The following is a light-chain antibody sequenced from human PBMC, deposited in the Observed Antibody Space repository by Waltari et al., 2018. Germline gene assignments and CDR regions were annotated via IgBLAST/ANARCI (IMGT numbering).Light chain of an antibody. V-gene: IGKV3-15*01. CDR1: QSVSSN. J-gene: IGKJ1*01. CDR2: GAS. Sequence: ETVMTQSPATLSVSPGERATLSCRASQSVSSNLAWYQQKPGQPPRLLIYGASTRATGIPGRFSGIGSGTEFTLTISSLQSEDFAVYYCHQYYNGPQTFGQGTKVEIK. CDR3: HQYYNGPQT.